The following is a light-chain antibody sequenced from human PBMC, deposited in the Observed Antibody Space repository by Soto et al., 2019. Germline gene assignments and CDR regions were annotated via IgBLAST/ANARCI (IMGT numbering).Light chain of an antibody. Sequence: QSALTQPPSASGSPGQSVTISCTGTSSDVGGYNSVAWYQQHPGKAPKLMIYEVTKRPSGVPDRFSGSKSGNTASLTVSGLQAEDEADYYCSSYAGSKSLVFGGGTKLT. CDR3: SSYAGSKSLV. J-gene: IGLJ3*02. CDR1: SSDVGGYNS. CDR2: EVT. V-gene: IGLV2-8*01.